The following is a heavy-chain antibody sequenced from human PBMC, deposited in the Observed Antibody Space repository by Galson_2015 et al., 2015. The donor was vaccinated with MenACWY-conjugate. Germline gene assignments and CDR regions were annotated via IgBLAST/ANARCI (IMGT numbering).Heavy chain of an antibody. V-gene: IGHV3-43*01. Sequence: SLRLSCAASGFTFDDYTMHWVRQAPGKGLEWVSLISWDGGSTYYADSVKGRFTISRDNSKNSLYLQMNSLRTEDTALYYCAKDISQWLVGYYYYGMDVWGQGTTVTVS. J-gene: IGHJ6*02. CDR2: ISWDGGST. CDR3: AKDISQWLVGYYYYGMDV. D-gene: IGHD6-19*01. CDR1: GFTFDDYT.